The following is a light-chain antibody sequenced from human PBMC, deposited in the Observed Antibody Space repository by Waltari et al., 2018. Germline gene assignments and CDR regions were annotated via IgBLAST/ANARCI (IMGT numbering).Light chain of an antibody. CDR1: QSVSSSY. J-gene: IGKJ1*01. CDR3: QQYGSSPWT. CDR2: GAS. Sequence: EIVLTQSPGTLSLSPGETPTLSCRASQSVSSSYLAWYQQKPGQAPRVLIHGASNRATGIPDRFSGSGSGTDFTLTISRLEPEDFAVYYCQQYGSSPWTFGQGTKVEIK. V-gene: IGKV3-20*01.